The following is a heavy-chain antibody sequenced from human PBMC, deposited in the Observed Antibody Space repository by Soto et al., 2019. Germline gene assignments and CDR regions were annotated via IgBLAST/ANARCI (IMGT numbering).Heavy chain of an antibody. CDR1: GNTFYCCC. J-gene: IGHJ5*02. D-gene: IGHD6-13*01. V-gene: IGHV1-58*02. CDR3: ASAGGQLPGTGLDP. Sequence: SGNTFYCCCICWSRQDGGKGLEWRGGTVVGTGNTNQAKKSEERVTVTRDLSTSTAYMELSGLRSGDRAVYYCASAGGQLPGTGLDPWGQGTPVTVSS. CDR2: TVVGTGNT.